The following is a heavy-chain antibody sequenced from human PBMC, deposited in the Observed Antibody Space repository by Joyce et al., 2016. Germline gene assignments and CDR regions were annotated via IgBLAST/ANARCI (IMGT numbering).Heavy chain of an antibody. D-gene: IGHD4/OR15-4a*01. CDR2: IYSWGDT. Sequence: QLQLQESGPGLVKPSETLSLTCSVSGGSISSTCHYWGWIRQAPGKGLEWIGSIYSWGDTSYKESFKSRVTISADTSNNQYSLKMASLTAADTAFYYCARAGPNFDFDHWGQGNLVIVSS. V-gene: IGHV4-39*01. CDR1: GGSISSTCHY. J-gene: IGHJ4*02. CDR3: ARAGPNFDFDH.